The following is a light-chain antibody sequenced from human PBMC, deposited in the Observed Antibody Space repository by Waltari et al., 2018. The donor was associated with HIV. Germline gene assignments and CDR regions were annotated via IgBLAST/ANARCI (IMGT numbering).Light chain of an antibody. CDR3: AAWDDSLSGFYV. J-gene: IGLJ1*01. Sequence: QSVLTQPPSAFGTPGQRVTISCSGSNFNIGSNYVYWYQHVPGAAPKLLIYRNDQRPSGVPDRFSGSKSGTSASLAISGLRSEDEADYYCAAWDDSLSGFYVLGTGTKVTVL. CDR1: NFNIGSNY. CDR2: RND. V-gene: IGLV1-47*01.